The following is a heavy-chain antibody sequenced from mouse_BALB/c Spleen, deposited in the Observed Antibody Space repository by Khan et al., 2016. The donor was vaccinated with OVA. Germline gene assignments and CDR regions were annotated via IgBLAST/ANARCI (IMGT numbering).Heavy chain of an antibody. D-gene: IGHD1-1*02. V-gene: IGHV1-7*01. Sequence: QVQLKESGAELAKPGASVKMSCKASGYTFINSWILWVKQRPGQGLEWLGYINPSIGETDNNQNFKDKATLTSDKSSRTSYMQLSSQTSVDSAVYYGARRGRRWDFDDWGQGTTLTVSS. J-gene: IGHJ2*01. CDR1: GYTFINSW. CDR3: ARRGRRWDFDD. CDR2: INPSIGET.